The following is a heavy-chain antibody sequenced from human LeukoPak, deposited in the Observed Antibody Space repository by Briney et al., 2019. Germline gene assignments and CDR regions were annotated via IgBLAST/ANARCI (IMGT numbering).Heavy chain of an antibody. J-gene: IGHJ4*02. D-gene: IGHD1-26*01. Sequence: ASVKVSCKASGYTFTSYAIHWVRQAPGQRLEWMGWISAGNGNTKYSQNFQGRVTFISNTSATTAFMELSSLRSEDAAVYYCARDSGSGNSDYWGQGTLVTVSS. CDR3: ARDSGSGNSDY. V-gene: IGHV1-3*01. CDR2: ISAGNGNT. CDR1: GYTFTSYA.